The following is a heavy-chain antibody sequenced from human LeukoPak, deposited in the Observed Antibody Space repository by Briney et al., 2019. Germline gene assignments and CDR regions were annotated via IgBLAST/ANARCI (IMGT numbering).Heavy chain of an antibody. CDR2: IYYSGST. J-gene: IGHJ4*02. V-gene: IGHV4-39*01. Sequence: PSETLSLTCTVSGGSISSSSYYWGWIRQPPGKGPEWIGSIYYSGSTYYNPSPKSRVTISVDTSKNQFSLKLSSVTAADTAVYYCARQNGNDFSSGRYFDYWGQGTLVTVSS. CDR3: ARQNGNDFSSGRYFDY. CDR1: GGSISSSSYY. D-gene: IGHD3-3*01.